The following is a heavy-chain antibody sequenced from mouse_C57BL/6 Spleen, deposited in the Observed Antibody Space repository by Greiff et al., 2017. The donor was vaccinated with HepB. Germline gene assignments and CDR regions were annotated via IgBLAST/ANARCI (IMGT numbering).Heavy chain of an antibody. J-gene: IGHJ3*01. V-gene: IGHV14-1*01. CDR1: GFNIKDYY. Sequence: EVQLQQSGAELVRPGASVKLSCTASGFNIKDYYMHWVMQRPEQGLEWIGRIDPEDGDTEYAPKFQGKATMTADTSTNTAYLQLSSLPSEDTAVYYCTSGYSRPFAYWGQGTLVAVSA. CDR2: IDPEDGDT. CDR3: TSGYSRPFAY. D-gene: IGHD2-12*01.